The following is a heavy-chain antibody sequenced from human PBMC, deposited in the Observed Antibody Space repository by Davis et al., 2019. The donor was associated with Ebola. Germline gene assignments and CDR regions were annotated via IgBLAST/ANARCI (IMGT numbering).Heavy chain of an antibody. CDR3: AKDPPEQQLVWYY. Sequence: PGGSLRPSFPASGFTFSSYAMSWVRQAPGKGLEWVSVISVSNNRTNYADSVKGRFTIPRDNSKTTLYLQMNSLRAEDTAVYYCAKDPPEQQLVWYYWGQGTLVTVSS. D-gene: IGHD2-8*01. CDR2: ISVSNNRT. J-gene: IGHJ4*02. CDR1: GFTFSSYA. V-gene: IGHV3-23*01.